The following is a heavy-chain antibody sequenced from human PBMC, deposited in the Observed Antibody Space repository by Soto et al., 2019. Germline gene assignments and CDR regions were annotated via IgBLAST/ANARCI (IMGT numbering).Heavy chain of an antibody. CDR3: ARVNYDILTGYSDYYYMDV. Sequence: EVQLVESGGGLVQPGGSLRLSCAASGFTFSSYWMHWVRQAPGNGLVWVSRINSDGSSTSYADSVKGRFTISRDNAKNPLYLQMNSLRAEDTAVYYCARVNYDILTGYSDYYYMDVWGKGTTVTVSS. CDR2: INSDGSST. V-gene: IGHV3-74*01. J-gene: IGHJ6*03. D-gene: IGHD3-9*01. CDR1: GFTFSSYW.